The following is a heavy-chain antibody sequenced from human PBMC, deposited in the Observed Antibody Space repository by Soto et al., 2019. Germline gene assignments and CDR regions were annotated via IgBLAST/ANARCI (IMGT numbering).Heavy chain of an antibody. Sequence: PGASLRLSCAASGFTFRSHAMHWVRQAPGKGLEYVSAISSNGGSTYYANSVKGRFTISRDNSKNTLYLQMGSLRAEDMAVYYCARDKGGYSGYALDYWGQGT. CDR3: ARDKGGYSGYALDY. V-gene: IGHV3-64*01. CDR2: ISSNGGST. J-gene: IGHJ4*02. D-gene: IGHD5-12*01. CDR1: GFTFRSHA.